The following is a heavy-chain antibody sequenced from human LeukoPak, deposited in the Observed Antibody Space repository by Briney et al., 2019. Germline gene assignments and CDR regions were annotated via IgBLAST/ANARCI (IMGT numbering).Heavy chain of an antibody. V-gene: IGHV4-38-2*02. Sequence: PETLSLTCTVSGFSFSSGWYWGWIRQSPGKGLEWIGSIYLSGHTYYNPSLKSRVTMSVDTSKNQFSLKLSSVTAADTAVYYCARHPRNLYYYGSGSYIDYWGQGTLVTVSS. CDR1: GFSFSSGWY. D-gene: IGHD3-10*01. CDR2: IYLSGHT. J-gene: IGHJ4*02. CDR3: ARHPRNLYYYGSGSYIDY.